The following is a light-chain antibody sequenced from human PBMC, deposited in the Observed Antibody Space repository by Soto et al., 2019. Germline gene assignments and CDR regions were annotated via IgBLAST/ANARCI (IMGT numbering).Light chain of an antibody. Sequence: QSALTQPASLFGSPGQSITISCNGTSSDIGGYNYVSWYQKHPGEAPKLVIYGVSNRPSGVSNRFSGSKFDNTASLTISGLQADDEADYYCSSYTITSAPVFGTGTKLTVL. CDR3: SSYTITSAPV. V-gene: IGLV2-14*03. J-gene: IGLJ1*01. CDR1: SSDIGGYNY. CDR2: GVS.